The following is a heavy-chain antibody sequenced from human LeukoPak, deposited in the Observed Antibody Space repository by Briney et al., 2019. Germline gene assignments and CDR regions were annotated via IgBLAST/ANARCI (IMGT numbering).Heavy chain of an antibody. V-gene: IGHV4-39*07. J-gene: IGHJ4*02. CDR2: IYYSGST. D-gene: IGHD4-17*01. Sequence: SETLSLTCTVSGGSISSSSYYWGWIRQPPGKGLEWIGSIYYSGSTYYNPSLKSRVTIPVDTSTNQFSLKLSSVTAADTAVYYCARDETNDYGDVFDYWGQGTLVTVSS. CDR1: GGSISSSSYY. CDR3: ARDETNDYGDVFDY.